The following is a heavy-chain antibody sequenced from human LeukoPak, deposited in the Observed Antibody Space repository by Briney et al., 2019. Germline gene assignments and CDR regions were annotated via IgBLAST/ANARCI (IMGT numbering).Heavy chain of an antibody. J-gene: IGHJ5*02. Sequence: ASVKVSCKASGYTFTSYDINWVRQATGQGLEWMGWMNPNSGNTGYAQKFQGRVTITRNTSISTAYMELSSLRSEDTAVYYCARGRVYYYGSGSYGWFDPWGQGTLVTVSS. V-gene: IGHV1-8*03. CDR2: MNPNSGNT. CDR1: GYTFTSYD. CDR3: ARGRVYYYGSGSYGWFDP. D-gene: IGHD3-10*01.